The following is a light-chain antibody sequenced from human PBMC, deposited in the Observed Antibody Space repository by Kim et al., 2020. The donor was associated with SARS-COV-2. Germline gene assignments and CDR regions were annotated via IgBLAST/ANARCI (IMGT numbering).Light chain of an antibody. Sequence: PGQRVTISCSGSSSTIGSNYVYWYQQLPGTAPKLLIYRNNQRPSGVPDRFSGSKSGTSASLAISGLRSEDEADYYCAAWDDSLREVFGGGTQLTVL. CDR2: RNN. CDR3: AAWDDSLREV. V-gene: IGLV1-47*01. J-gene: IGLJ2*01. CDR1: SSTIGSNY.